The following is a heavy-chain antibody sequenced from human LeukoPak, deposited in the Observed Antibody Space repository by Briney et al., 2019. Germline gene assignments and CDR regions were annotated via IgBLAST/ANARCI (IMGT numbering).Heavy chain of an antibody. V-gene: IGHV4-4*09. Sequence: SETLSLTCTVSGGSISTYYWSWIRRPPGKGLEWIAYIHASGPTNYNPSLKSRITISVDTSKNQFSLKLSSVTAANTAVYYCARHDAGIAARPFDNWGQGTLVTVSS. D-gene: IGHD6-6*01. CDR1: GGSISTYY. CDR3: ARHDAGIAARPFDN. J-gene: IGHJ4*02. CDR2: IHASGPT.